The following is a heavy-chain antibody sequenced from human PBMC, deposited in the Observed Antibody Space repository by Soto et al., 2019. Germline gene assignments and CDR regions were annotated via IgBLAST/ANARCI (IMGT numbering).Heavy chain of an antibody. CDR3: ATQAPYSSSPYYYYYLDV. J-gene: IGHJ6*03. V-gene: IGHV4-34*01. D-gene: IGHD6-6*01. CDR1: GGSFSGYY. Sequence: SETLSLTCAVYGGSFSGYYWSWIRQSPGKGLEWIGEINHTGSTNYNPSLKSRANKSEDTSKNQFSLKLNSVTAADTAVYYCATQAPYSSSPYYYYYLDVWGKGTTVTVSS. CDR2: INHTGST.